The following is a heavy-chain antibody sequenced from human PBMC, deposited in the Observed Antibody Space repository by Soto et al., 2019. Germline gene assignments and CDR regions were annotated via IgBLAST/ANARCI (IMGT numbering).Heavy chain of an antibody. CDR2: IYYSGNT. D-gene: IGHD2-15*01. V-gene: IGHV4-59*01. J-gene: IGHJ4*02. CDR3: ARGPSRRTQDFDY. Sequence: SETLSLTCAVSGGSISNYYWSWIRQPPGKGLEWIAYIYYSGNTNYNPSLKSRVTISVDTSKNQFSLKLGSVTTADTAVYYCARGPSRRTQDFDYWGQGTLVTVSS. CDR1: GGSISNYY.